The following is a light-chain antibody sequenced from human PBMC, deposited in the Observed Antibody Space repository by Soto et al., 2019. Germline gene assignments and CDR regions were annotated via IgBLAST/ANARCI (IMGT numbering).Light chain of an antibody. V-gene: IGKV1-6*01. Sequence: AIQMTQCPSSLSASVGDRVTITCRASEGVGIDLSWYQQKPGKAPNLLIYAASILQSGVPSRFSGSGSGTDFTLTISSLQPEDFATYYCLQDFNFPLTFGGGTKVEI. CDR2: AAS. CDR3: LQDFNFPLT. J-gene: IGKJ4*01. CDR1: EGVGID.